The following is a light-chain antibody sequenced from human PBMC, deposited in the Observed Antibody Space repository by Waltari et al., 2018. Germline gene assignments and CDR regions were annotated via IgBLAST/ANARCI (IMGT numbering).Light chain of an antibody. CDR1: SSDIGVYNF. J-gene: IGLJ2*01. CDR3: SSYTSGSTVV. CDR2: DVT. Sequence: QSALTQPASVTGSPGQSVTISCTGTSSDIGVYNFVSWYQQHPGKAPKPMIYDVTNRPSGVSNRFSASKSGNTASLTSSGLQAEDEGDYYCSSYTSGSTVVFGGGTKLTVL. V-gene: IGLV2-14*03.